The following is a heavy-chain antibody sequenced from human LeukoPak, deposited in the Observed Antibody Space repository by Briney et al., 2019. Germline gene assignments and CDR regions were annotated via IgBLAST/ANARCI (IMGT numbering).Heavy chain of an antibody. J-gene: IGHJ6*03. CDR3: ARGRYSSSWYVLYYYYYYMDV. V-gene: IGHV4-34*01. D-gene: IGHD6-13*01. Sequence: SETLSLTCAVYGGSFSGYYWSWIRQPPGKGLEWIGEINHSGSTNYNPSLKSRVTISVDTSKNQFSLKLSSVTAADTAVYYCARGRYSSSWYVLYYYYYYMDVWGKGTTVTASS. CDR1: GGSFSGYY. CDR2: INHSGST.